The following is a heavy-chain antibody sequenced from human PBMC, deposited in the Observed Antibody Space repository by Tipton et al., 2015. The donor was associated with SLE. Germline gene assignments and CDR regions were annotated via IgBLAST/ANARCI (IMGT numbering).Heavy chain of an antibody. J-gene: IGHJ4*02. V-gene: IGHV4-34*01. D-gene: IGHD3-16*01. CDR2: T. CDR3: ARRPWGDYYMDY. Sequence: TYYNPSLKSRVTISVDTSKNQFSLKLSSVTAADTAVYYCARRPWGDYYMDYWGQGTLVTVSS.